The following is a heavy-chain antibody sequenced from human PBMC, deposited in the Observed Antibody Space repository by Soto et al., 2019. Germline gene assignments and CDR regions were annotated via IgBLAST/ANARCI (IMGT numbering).Heavy chain of an antibody. Sequence: GASVKVSCKASGYTFTGYAMHWVRQAPGQRLEWMGWINAGNGNTKYSQKLQGRVTITRDTSASTAYMELSSLRSEDTAEYYCARAVEVPADFDYGGQGTLVTVSS. CDR2: INAGNGNT. V-gene: IGHV1-3*01. D-gene: IGHD1-1*01. CDR3: ARAVEVPADFDY. J-gene: IGHJ4*02. CDR1: GYTFTGYA.